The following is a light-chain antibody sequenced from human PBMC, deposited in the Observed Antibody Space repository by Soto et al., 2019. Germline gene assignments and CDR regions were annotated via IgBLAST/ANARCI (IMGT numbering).Light chain of an antibody. Sequence: EIVLTQSPATLSLSPGERATLSCRASQNIISHLVWYQQKPGQAPRLLMYDVSNRATGIPARFSGSGSGTDFTLTISSLEPEDFAVYYCQQRPNWPLTFGGGTKVEIK. V-gene: IGKV3-11*01. CDR1: QNIISH. CDR3: QQRPNWPLT. CDR2: DVS. J-gene: IGKJ4*01.